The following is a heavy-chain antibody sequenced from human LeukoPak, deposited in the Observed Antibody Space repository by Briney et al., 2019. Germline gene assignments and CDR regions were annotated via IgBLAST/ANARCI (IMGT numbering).Heavy chain of an antibody. D-gene: IGHD3-22*01. CDR1: GGSVRNYY. J-gene: IGHJ4*02. V-gene: IGHV4-59*02. Sequence: SETLSLTCTVSGGSVRNYYWSWIRQPPGKGLEWIGYSYYDGTNNYNPSLKSRVSISVDASKNQLSLKLSSVTAADTAVYYCAIHHYFDSRGYYFFDYWGRGTLVTVSS. CDR2: SYYDGTN. CDR3: AIHHYFDSRGYYFFDY.